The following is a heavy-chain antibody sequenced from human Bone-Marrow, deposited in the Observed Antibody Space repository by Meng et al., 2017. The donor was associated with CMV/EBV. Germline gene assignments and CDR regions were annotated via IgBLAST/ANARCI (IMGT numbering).Heavy chain of an antibody. J-gene: IGHJ3*02. CDR3: ARATGDDAFDI. V-gene: IGHV3-30-3*01. CDR1: GFTFSSYA. D-gene: IGHD3-16*01. CDR2: ISYDGSNK. Sequence: GESLKISCAASGFTFSSYAMHWVRQAPGKGLEWVAVISYDGSNKYYADSVKGRFTISRDNSKNTLYLQMNSLRAEDTAVYYCARATGDDAFDIWGQGTMVTVS.